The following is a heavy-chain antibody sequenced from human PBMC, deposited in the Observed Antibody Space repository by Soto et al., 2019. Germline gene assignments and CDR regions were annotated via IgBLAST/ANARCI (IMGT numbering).Heavy chain of an antibody. CDR2: ISAYNGNT. CDR3: ARDAELRYFDYYYYGMDV. V-gene: IGHV1-18*04. J-gene: IGHJ6*02. CDR1: GYTFTSYG. D-gene: IGHD3-9*01. Sequence: ASVKVSCKASGYTFTSYGISWVRQAPGQGLEWMGWISAYNGNTNYAQKLQGRVTMTTDTSTSTAYMELRSLRSDDTAVYYCARDAELRYFDYYYYGMDVWGQGTTVTVS.